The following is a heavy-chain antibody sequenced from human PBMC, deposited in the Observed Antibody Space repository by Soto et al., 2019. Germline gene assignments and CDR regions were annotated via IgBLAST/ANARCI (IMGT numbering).Heavy chain of an antibody. CDR2: IDPSQSYF. CDR3: AREAAYDRSFDP. Sequence: PGESLKISCEGSGYSLTTHWINWVRQMPGKGLEWMGRIDPSQSYFNYNPSFQGHVTISADKSTSKAYLQWNSLEASDTAVYYCAREAAYDRSFDPWGQGTLVTVSS. V-gene: IGHV5-10-1*01. D-gene: IGHD3-3*01. CDR1: GYSLTTHW. J-gene: IGHJ5*02.